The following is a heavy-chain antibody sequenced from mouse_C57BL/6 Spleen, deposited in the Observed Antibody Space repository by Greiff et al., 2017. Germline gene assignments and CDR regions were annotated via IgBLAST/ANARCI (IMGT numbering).Heavy chain of an antibody. CDR1: GFNIKDYY. D-gene: IGHD1-1*01. CDR2: IDPEDGDT. Sequence: VQLQQSGAELVRPGASVKLSCTASGFNIKDYYMHWVKQRPEQGLEWIGRIDPEDGDTEYAPKFQGKATMTADTSSNTAYLQLSSLTSEDTAVYYCTREITKFYYFDYWGQGTTLTVSS. V-gene: IGHV14-1*01. J-gene: IGHJ2*01. CDR3: TREITKFYYFDY.